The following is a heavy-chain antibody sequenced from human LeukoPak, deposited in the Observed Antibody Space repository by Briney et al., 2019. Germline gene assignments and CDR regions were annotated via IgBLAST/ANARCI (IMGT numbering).Heavy chain of an antibody. D-gene: IGHD2-21*02. V-gene: IGHV4-39*01. J-gene: IGHJ5*02. CDR3: ARPSPYCGGDCYSGWFDP. CDR2: IYYSGST. CDR1: GGSISSSSYY. Sequence: SETLSLTCTVSGGSISSSSYYWGWIRQPPGKGLEWIGSIYYSGSTYYNPSLKSRVTISVDTSKNQFSLKLSSVTAADTAVYYCARPSPYCGGDCYSGWFDPWGQGTLVTVSS.